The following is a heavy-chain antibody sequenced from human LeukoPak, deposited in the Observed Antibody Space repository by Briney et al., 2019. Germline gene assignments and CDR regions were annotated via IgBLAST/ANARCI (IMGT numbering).Heavy chain of an antibody. CDR3: ARRHIVTGPAYYFDY. V-gene: IGHV4-38-2*02. D-gene: IGHD1-14*01. CDR2: IHHSGNT. J-gene: IGHJ4*02. CDR1: GYSISNGFY. Sequence: SETLSLTCNVSGYSISNGFYWGWIRQPPGKGLEWIANIHHSGNTYYTPSLRSRATISVDTSKNQFSLRLRSVTAADTAVYYCARRHIVTGPAYYFDYWGQGTLVTVSS.